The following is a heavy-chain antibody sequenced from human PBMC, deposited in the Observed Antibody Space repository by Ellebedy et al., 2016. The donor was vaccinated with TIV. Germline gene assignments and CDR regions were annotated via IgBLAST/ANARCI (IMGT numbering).Heavy chain of an antibody. CDR3: ARDIHILVDY. V-gene: IGHV3-74*01. CDR1: GFAFSNYW. D-gene: IGHD1-26*01. J-gene: IGHJ4*02. Sequence: GGSLRLXXAASGFAFSNYWMHWVRQDPGKGLEWVSRIKGDASSTNYADSVKGRFTISRDNARNTLYLQMNNLRAEDTALYYCARDIHILVDYWGQGTLVTVSS. CDR2: IKGDASST.